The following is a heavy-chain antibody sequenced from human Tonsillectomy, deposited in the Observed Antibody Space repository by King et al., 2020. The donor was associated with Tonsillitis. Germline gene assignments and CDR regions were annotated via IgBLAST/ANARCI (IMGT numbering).Heavy chain of an antibody. CDR3: ARGRPVYFDSSQYDPKTHALDV. D-gene: IGHD3-22*01. CDR1: GASISSGDSS. CDR2: IYHSVDT. V-gene: IGHV4-30-2*01. Sequence: QLQESGSGLVKPPQTLSLTCAVSGASISSGDSSWSWIRQPPGKGLEWIGYIYHSVDTYYHPSLKSRVTISVDRSENQFSLKLTSVTAADTAVYYCARGRPVYFDSSQYDPKTHALDVWGQGTMVSVSS. J-gene: IGHJ3*01.